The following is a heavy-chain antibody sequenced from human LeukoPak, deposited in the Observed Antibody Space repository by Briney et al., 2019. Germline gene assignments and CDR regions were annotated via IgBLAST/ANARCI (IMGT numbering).Heavy chain of an antibody. CDR1: GFTFSSYT. Sequence: GGSLRLSCAASGFTFSSYTMNWVRQAPGKGLEWVSAISSSSSYIYYADSVKGRFTISRHNAKRSLYLQMNSLRAEDTAVYYCARDLGQYYDTSDNWFDPWGQGTLVTVSS. V-gene: IGHV3-21*01. J-gene: IGHJ5*02. CDR2: ISSSSSYI. CDR3: ARDLGQYYDTSDNWFDP. D-gene: IGHD3-22*01.